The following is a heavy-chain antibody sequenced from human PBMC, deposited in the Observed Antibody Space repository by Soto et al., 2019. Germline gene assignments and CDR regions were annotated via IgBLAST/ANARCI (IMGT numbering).Heavy chain of an antibody. Sequence: QVHLQQWGAGLLKPSETLSLTCAVYGGSFRDTYWNWFRQPPGKGLEWIGEINHNTNTIYNPSLTSRVTISVDTSKNHFSLKLTSVTAADTAVYYCARGVRLFCGSFDPWGQGTLVTVSS. CDR1: GGSFRDTY. J-gene: IGHJ5*02. V-gene: IGHV4-34*01. CDR2: INHNTNT. CDR3: ARGVRLFCGSFDP. D-gene: IGHD2-8*02.